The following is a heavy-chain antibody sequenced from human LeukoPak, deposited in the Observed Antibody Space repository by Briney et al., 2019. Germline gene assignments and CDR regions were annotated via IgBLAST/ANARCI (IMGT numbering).Heavy chain of an antibody. J-gene: IGHJ4*02. Sequence: RSGGSLRLSCAASGFTFSSYSMNWVRQAPGKGLEWVSYISSSSSTIYYADSVKGRFTISRDNAKNSLYLQMNSLRAEDTAVYYCASSLWSGYNQLIWGQGTLVTVSS. CDR2: ISSSSSTI. CDR1: GFTFSSYS. D-gene: IGHD3-3*01. CDR3: ASSLWSGYNQLI. V-gene: IGHV3-48*01.